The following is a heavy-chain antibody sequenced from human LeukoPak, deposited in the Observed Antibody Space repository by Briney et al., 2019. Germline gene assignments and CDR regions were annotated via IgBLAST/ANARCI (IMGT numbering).Heavy chain of an antibody. CDR2: ISSSSSTI. Sequence: GGSLRLSCAAFGFTFSSYSMNWVRQAPGKGLEWVSYISSSSSTIYYADSVKGRFTISRDNAKNSLYLQMNSLRAEDTAVYYCARDLLPRDTGGLGFDYWGQGTLVTVSS. D-gene: IGHD3/OR15-3a*01. V-gene: IGHV3-48*04. CDR1: GFTFSSYS. CDR3: ARDLLPRDTGGLGFDY. J-gene: IGHJ4*02.